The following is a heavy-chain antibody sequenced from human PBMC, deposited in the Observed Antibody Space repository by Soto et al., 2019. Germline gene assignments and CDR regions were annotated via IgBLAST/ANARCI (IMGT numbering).Heavy chain of an antibody. J-gene: IGHJ4*02. CDR2: ISGSGSGT. CDR3: AKQRAGAGSYFDY. CDR1: GFTLSSFSSYA. V-gene: IGHV3-23*01. D-gene: IGHD3-10*01. Sequence: EVQLLESGGGLVQPGGSMRLSCAASGFTLSSFSSYAMSWVRQAPGKGLEWVSAISGSGSGTYYADSVKGRFTISRVNSKNTLFLHMTSLRAADTAVYYCAKQRAGAGSYFDYWGLGTLVSVSS.